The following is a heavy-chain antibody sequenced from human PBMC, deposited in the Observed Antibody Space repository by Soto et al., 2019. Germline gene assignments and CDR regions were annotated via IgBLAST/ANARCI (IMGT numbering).Heavy chain of an antibody. CDR3: ARHSIEVVWRGFDF. V-gene: IGHV4-39*01. D-gene: IGHD2-21*01. CDR2: SSYNGGT. Sequence: KTSETLSLTCTVCTDSSSFTNSYWGWIRQPPGKGLQWIGSSSYNGGTFYNPSLKGRVVISFDTSKKQSSLQVTSVTAADNAVYFCARHSIEVVWRGFDFWGQGSPVTVCS. CDR1: TDSSSFTNSY. J-gene: IGHJ4*02.